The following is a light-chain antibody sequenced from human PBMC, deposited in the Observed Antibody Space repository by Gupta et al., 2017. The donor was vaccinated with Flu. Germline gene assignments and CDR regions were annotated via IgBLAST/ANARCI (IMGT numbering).Light chain of an antibody. V-gene: IGKV3-11*01. CDR2: DAS. CDR1: RSVKGA. Sequence: EVVLTQSPATLSLSPGESATLSCRAGRSVKGALAWYQQKPGQAPRLLVYDASNRAAGSPVKFSGSGSGTDFTLTISNLEPEDFAVYYCQQRADWPLTFGGGTKVEIK. J-gene: IGKJ4*01. CDR3: QQRADWPLT.